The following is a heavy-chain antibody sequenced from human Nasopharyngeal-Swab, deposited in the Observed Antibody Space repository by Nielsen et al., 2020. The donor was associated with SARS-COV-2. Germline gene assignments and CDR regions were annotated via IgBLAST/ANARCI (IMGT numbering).Heavy chain of an antibody. J-gene: IGHJ6*02. Sequence: GESLKISCAASGFTFSSYSMNWVRQAPGKGLEWVSSISSSSSYIYYADSVKGRFTISRDNAKNSLYLQMNSLRAEDTAVYYCARALTLRNYYYGTDVWGQGTTVTVSS. CDR3: ARALTLRNYYYGTDV. V-gene: IGHV3-21*01. CDR2: ISSSSSYI. CDR1: GFTFSSYS. D-gene: IGHD2/OR15-2a*01.